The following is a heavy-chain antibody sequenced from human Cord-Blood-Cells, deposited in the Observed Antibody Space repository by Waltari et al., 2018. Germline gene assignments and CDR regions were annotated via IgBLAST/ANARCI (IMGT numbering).Heavy chain of an antibody. J-gene: IGHJ4*02. D-gene: IGHD1-1*01. Sequence: EVQLVESGGGLIQPGGSLRRSCAASGFTVSSNNMSWFRQAPGKGLEWVSVIYSGGSTYYADSVKGRFTISRDNSKNTLYLQMNSLRAEDTAVYYCARSAAWGGTRVVDYWGQGTLVTVSS. CDR2: IYSGGST. V-gene: IGHV3-53*01. CDR3: ARSAAWGGTRVVDY. CDR1: GFTVSSNN.